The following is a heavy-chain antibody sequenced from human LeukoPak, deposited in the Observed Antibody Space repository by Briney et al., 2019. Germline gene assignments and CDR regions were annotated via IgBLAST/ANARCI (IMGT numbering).Heavy chain of an antibody. Sequence: PGGSLRLSCVDSGFTFSSYSMDWVRQTPGKGLEWVSSISSSNNYIYYADSVKGRFTISRDNAKNSLYLQMNSLRAEDTAVYYCARGAYGRNYFDYWGQGTLVTVSS. CDR1: GFTFSSYS. CDR3: ARGAYGRNYFDY. D-gene: IGHD1-26*01. J-gene: IGHJ4*02. CDR2: ISSSNNYI. V-gene: IGHV3-21*01.